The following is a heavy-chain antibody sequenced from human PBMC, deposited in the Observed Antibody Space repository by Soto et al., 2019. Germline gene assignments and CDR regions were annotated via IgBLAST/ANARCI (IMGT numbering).Heavy chain of an antibody. CDR2: ISASAGST. V-gene: IGHV3-23*01. CDR3: AKEGGIVVVQAAPEFSNGMDV. D-gene: IGHD2-2*01. Sequence: GSLRLSCAASGFTFSNYAMSWVRQAPGKGLECVSAISASAGSTYSADSVKGRFTISRDNSKNRLYLQMNSLRAEDTAVYYCAKEGGIVVVQAAPEFSNGMDVWGQGTTVTVSS. J-gene: IGHJ6*02. CDR1: GFTFSNYA.